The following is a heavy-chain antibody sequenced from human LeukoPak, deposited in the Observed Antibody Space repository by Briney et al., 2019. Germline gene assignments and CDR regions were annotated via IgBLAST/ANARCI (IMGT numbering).Heavy chain of an antibody. CDR3: ARHGSSYSFDY. J-gene: IGHJ4*02. Sequence: PSETLSLSCTVPGASVGSYYWSWIWQSPGKGLEWIGYIYYGGSANYNPSLKSRATISIDRSKNQFSLKLSSLTAADTAVYYCARHGSSYSFDYWGQGTLVTVSS. V-gene: IGHV4-59*08. D-gene: IGHD6-13*01. CDR2: IYYGGSA. CDR1: GASVGSYY.